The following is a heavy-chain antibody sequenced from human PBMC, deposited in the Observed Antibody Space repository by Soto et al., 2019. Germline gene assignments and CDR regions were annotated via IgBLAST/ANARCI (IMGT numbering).Heavy chain of an antibody. CDR3: ARDLIAVRPGWFDP. CDR1: GYTFTTFG. J-gene: IGHJ5*02. D-gene: IGHD6-6*01. V-gene: IGHV1-18*01. Sequence: ASVKVSCKASGYTFTTFGISWVRQAPGQGLEWMGWISAYNGKTKYAQNFQGRVTMTTDTPTSTAYMELRSLRFDDTAVYFCARDLIAVRPGWFDPWGQGTLVTVSS. CDR2: ISAYNGKT.